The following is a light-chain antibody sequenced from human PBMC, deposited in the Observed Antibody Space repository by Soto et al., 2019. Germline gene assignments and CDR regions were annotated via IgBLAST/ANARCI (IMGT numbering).Light chain of an antibody. J-gene: IGLJ2*01. V-gene: IGLV2-14*03. CDR2: DVS. Sequence: QSALTQPASVSGSPGQSITISCTGTSSDVGGHNYVSWYQHHPGKAPKLMIYDVSNRPSGVSNRFSGSKSANTASLTISGLQAEDEADYYCSSFTSAGTLVLFGGGTKL. CDR3: SSFTSAGTLVL. CDR1: SSDVGGHNY.